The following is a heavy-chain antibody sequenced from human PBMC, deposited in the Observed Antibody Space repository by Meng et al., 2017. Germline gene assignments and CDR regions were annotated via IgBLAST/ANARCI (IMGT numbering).Heavy chain of an antibody. D-gene: IGHD3-22*01. J-gene: IGHJ4*02. CDR2: ISSSSSYI. CDR3: ARAGAPGGYSTFDY. CDR1: GFTFSSYS. V-gene: IGHV3-21*01. Sequence: GESLKISCAASGFTFSSYSMNWVRQAPGKGLEWVSSISSSSSYIYYADSVKGRFTISRDNAKNSLYLQMNSLRAEDTAVYYCARAGAPGGYSTFDYWGQGTLVTVSS.